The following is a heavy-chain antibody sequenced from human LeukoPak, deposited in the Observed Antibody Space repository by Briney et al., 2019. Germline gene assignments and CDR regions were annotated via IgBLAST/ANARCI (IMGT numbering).Heavy chain of an antibody. Sequence: GRSLRLSCAASGFTFDDYAMHWVRQAPGKGLEWVSGISWNSGSIGYADSVKGRFTISRDNAKNSLYLQMNSLRAEDTALYYCAKDAAAYYYDSSGHYDAFDIWGQGTMVTVSS. CDR2: ISWNSGSI. CDR3: AKDAAAYYYDSSGHYDAFDI. CDR1: GFTFDDYA. D-gene: IGHD3-22*01. V-gene: IGHV3-9*01. J-gene: IGHJ3*02.